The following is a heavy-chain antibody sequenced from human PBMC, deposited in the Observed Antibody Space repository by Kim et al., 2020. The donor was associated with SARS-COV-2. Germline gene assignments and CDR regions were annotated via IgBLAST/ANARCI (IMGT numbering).Heavy chain of an antibody. J-gene: IGHJ6*02. CDR3: TTDILWFGELLPLHYGMDV. Sequence: GGSLRLSCAASGFTFSNAWMSWVRQAPGKGLEWVGRIKSKTDGGTTDYAAPVKGRFTISRDDSKNTLYLQMNSLKTEDTAVYYCTTDILWFGELLPLHYGMDVWGQGTTVTVSS. CDR1: GFTFSNAW. CDR2: IKSKTDGGTT. D-gene: IGHD3-10*01. V-gene: IGHV3-15*01.